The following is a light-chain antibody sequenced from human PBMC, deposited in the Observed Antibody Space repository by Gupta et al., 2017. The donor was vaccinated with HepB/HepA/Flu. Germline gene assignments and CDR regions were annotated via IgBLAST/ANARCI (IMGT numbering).Light chain of an antibody. V-gene: IGLV3-1*01. Sequence: SYELTHPPSVSVSPGQTASITCSGDKLGDKYACWYQQKPGQSPVLVIYQDSKRPSGIPERFSGSNSGNTATLTIRGTQAMDEADYYCQAWDSSTDVVFGGGTKLTVL. CDR3: QAWDSSTDVV. J-gene: IGLJ2*01. CDR2: QDS. CDR1: KLGDKY.